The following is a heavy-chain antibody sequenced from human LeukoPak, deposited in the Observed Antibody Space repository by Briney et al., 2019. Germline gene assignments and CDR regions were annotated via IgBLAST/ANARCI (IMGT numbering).Heavy chain of an antibody. CDR2: ISAYNGNT. V-gene: IGHV1-18*01. Sequence: GASVKVSCKASGYTFTSYGISWVRHAPGQGLEWMGWISAYNGNTNYAQKLQGRVTMTTDTSTSTAYMELRSLRSDDTAVYYCARDRFGSGSYYTFDYWGQGTLVTVSS. CDR3: ARDRFGSGSYYTFDY. CDR1: GYTFTSYG. J-gene: IGHJ4*02. D-gene: IGHD3-10*01.